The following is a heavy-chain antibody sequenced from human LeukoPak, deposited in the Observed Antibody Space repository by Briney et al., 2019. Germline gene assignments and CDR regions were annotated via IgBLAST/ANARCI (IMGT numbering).Heavy chain of an antibody. Sequence: PGGSLRLSCVASGFSFSDYYMSWIRQAPGKGLEWVSYIGSTIYYADSVKGRFTISRDNAKNSLYLQMNSLRAEDTAVYYCAKVPLSSSGWDREYYFDYWGQGTLVTVSS. CDR2: IGSTI. D-gene: IGHD6-19*01. CDR1: GFSFSDYY. J-gene: IGHJ4*02. V-gene: IGHV3-11*04. CDR3: AKVPLSSSGWDREYYFDY.